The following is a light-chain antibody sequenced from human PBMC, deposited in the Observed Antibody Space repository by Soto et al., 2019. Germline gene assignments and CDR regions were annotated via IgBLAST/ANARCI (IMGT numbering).Light chain of an antibody. CDR2: EVS. CDR1: TSDVGDYNY. CDR3: FSYTTSSAPYV. Sequence: QSALTQPASVSGSPGQSITISCTGTTSDVGDYNYVSWYQQHPGKVPKVLIYEVSNRPSGVSYRFSGSKSGNTASLTISGLQAEDEASYYCFSYTTSSAPYVFGTGTKLPS. V-gene: IGLV2-14*01. J-gene: IGLJ1*01.